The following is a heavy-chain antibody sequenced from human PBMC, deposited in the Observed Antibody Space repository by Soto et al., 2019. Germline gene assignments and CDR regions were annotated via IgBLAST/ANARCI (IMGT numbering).Heavy chain of an antibody. J-gene: IGHJ4*02. V-gene: IGHV1-69*02. CDR3: ARHLAYDYGDYAELSHEVFDY. Sequence: ASVKVSCKASGGTFSSYTISWVRQAPGQGLEWMGRIIPILGIANYAQKFQGRVTITADKSTSTAYMELSSLRSEDTAVYYCARHLAYDYGDYAELSHEVFDYWGQGTLVTVSS. CDR1: GGTFSSYT. CDR2: IIPILGIA. D-gene: IGHD4-17*01.